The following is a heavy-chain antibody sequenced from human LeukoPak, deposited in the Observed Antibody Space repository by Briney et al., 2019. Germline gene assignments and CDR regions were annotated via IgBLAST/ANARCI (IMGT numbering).Heavy chain of an antibody. CDR1: GYTFTSYD. CDR2: MNPNNGNA. CDR3: VRDFRFLEDY. J-gene: IGHJ4*02. D-gene: IGHD3-3*01. V-gene: IGHV1-8*01. Sequence: ASVKVSCKASGYTFTSYDINWVRQATGQGLEWMGWMNPNNGNAGYAQNFQGRVTLTRDASKTTAYMELSSLRSEDTAVYYCVRDFRFLEDYWGQGTLVTVSS.